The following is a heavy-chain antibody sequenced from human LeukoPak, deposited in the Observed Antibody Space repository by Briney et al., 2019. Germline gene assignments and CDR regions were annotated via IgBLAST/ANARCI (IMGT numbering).Heavy chain of an antibody. CDR1: GFTFSSYA. D-gene: IGHD3-10*01. J-gene: IGHJ4*02. Sequence: GGSLRLSCAASGFTFSSYAMSWVRQAAGKGLEWVAVISHDGSHKYYADSVKGRFTISRDNSKNTLYLQMNSLRPEDTALYYCARGSYGSGTEQYYFDNWGQGTLVTVSS. V-gene: IGHV3-30*04. CDR2: ISHDGSHK. CDR3: ARGSYGSGTEQYYFDN.